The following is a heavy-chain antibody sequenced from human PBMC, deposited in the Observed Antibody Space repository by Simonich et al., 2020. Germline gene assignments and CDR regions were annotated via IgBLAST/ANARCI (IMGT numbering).Heavy chain of an antibody. D-gene: IGHD7-27*01. CDR2: INPNSGGT. CDR3: ARGPRWTGDDAFDI. J-gene: IGHJ3*02. Sequence: QVQLVQSGAEVKKPGASVKVSCKASGYPFTCDYRHWVRQAPGQGLEWLGRINPNSGGTNYAQKFQGRVTMTRDTSISTAYMELSRLRSDDTAVYYCARGPRWTGDDAFDIWGQGTMVTVSS. CDR1: GYPFTCDY. V-gene: IGHV1-2*02.